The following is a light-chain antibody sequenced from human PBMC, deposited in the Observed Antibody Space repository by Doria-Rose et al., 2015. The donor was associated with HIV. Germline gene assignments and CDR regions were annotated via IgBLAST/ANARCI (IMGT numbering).Light chain of an antibody. CDR3: QQYYDTPS. V-gene: IGKV4-1*01. J-gene: IGKJ3*01. CDR1: QSLLYTSKNY. Sequence: EIVMTQSSESLGMSLGERATLNCKSNQSLLYTSKNYLAWYQQKPGQPPTLLIYWASTRQSGVPARFSGSRSGTDFTLTISSLEAEDVAVYYCQQYYDTPSFGPGTTVDIK. CDR2: WAS.